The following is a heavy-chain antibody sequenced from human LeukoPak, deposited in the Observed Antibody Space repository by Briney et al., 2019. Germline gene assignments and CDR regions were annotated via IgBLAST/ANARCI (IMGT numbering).Heavy chain of an antibody. J-gene: IGHJ4*02. D-gene: IGHD1-26*01. CDR1: GDSISSGGYY. Sequence: SETLSLTCTVSGDSISSGGYYWSWIRQHPGKGLEWIAYIDKYGTAYYNPSLKSRVTISIDTSKNQFSLKLSSVTAADTAVYYCARGITSYLRYWGQGTLVTLS. CDR2: IDKYGTA. V-gene: IGHV4-31*03. CDR3: ARGITSYLRY.